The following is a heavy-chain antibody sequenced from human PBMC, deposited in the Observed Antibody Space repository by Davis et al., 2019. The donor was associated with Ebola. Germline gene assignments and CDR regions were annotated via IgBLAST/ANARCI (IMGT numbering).Heavy chain of an antibody. D-gene: IGHD5-24*01. J-gene: IGHJ5*02. CDR1: GFTFSSYW. Sequence: GSLRLSCAASGFTFSSYWMHWVRQAPGKGLVWVSRINPDGSFTDYADSVKGRFTISRDNSKNTVYLQLNILRPEDTAVYNCAKDDGPRRLADPWGQGTLVTVSS. CDR2: INPDGSFT. CDR3: AKDDGPRRLADP. V-gene: IGHV3-74*01.